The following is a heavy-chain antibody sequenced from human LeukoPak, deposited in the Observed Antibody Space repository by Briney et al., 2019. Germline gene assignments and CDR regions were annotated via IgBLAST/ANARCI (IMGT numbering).Heavy chain of an antibody. CDR2: INQDGSEK. Sequence: GGSLRLSCAASGFKFNRKWMTWVRQAPGKGLEWVANINQDGSEKYYVDSVKGRFTISRGNAKSALYLEMSGLRAEDTAVYYCADPPSDYWGQGTLVAVSS. CDR1: GFKFNRKW. V-gene: IGHV3-7*01. J-gene: IGHJ4*02. CDR3: ADPPSDY.